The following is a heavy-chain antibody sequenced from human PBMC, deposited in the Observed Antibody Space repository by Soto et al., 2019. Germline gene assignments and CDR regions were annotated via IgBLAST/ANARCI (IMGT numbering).Heavy chain of an antibody. CDR1: GGSMSSYY. D-gene: IGHD3-10*01. J-gene: IGHJ6*02. Sequence: QVQLQESGPGLVKPSETLSLTCTVSGGSMSSYYWSWIRQPPGKGLEWIGYIYYSGSTNSNPSLKRRVTMSVDTPKTPFSLKLSSVTAADTAVYYCARRGYGPGFPYYYGMDVWGQGTTVTVSS. V-gene: IGHV4-59*01. CDR3: ARRGYGPGFPYYYGMDV. CDR2: IYYSGST.